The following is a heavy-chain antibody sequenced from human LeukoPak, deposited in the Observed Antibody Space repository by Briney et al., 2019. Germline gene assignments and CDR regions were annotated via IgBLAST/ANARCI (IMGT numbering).Heavy chain of an antibody. V-gene: IGHV4-59*12. J-gene: IGHJ3*02. CDR1: GGSISSYY. CDR3: ARVTNYGPKYDAFDI. CDR2: IYYSGST. Sequence: SETLSLTCTVPGGSISSYYWSWIRQPPGKGLEWIGYIYYSGSTNYNPSLKSRVTISVGTSKNQFSLKLSSVTAADTAVYYCARVTNYGPKYDAFDIWGQGTMVTVSS. D-gene: IGHD3-10*01.